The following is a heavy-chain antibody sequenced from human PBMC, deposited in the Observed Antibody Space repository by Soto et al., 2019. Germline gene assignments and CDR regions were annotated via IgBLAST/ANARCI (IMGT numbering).Heavy chain of an antibody. CDR2: ISGRGVDT. D-gene: IGHD2-21*02. CDR1: GCSFSSLA. CDR3: AKDQTDVTLFDY. Sequence: XGSLRLSCSASGCSFSSLAMSWVRQAPGKGLEWVSSISGRGVDTLYADSVKGRFTISRDNSRNTLYLQVNSLRAEDTAVYYCAKDQTDVTLFDYWGQGTLVTVSS. V-gene: IGHV3-23*01. J-gene: IGHJ4*02.